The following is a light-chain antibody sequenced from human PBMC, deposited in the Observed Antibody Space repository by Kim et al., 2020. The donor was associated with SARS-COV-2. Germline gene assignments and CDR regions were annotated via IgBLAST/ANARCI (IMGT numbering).Light chain of an antibody. CDR3: QQSYTSPRT. Sequence: SASVGDRVTITCRASQSITSYLNWYQLKPGKAPKLLIYAASSLQSGVPSRFSGSGSGTDFTLTIRSLQPEDFATYYCQQSYTSPRTFGQGTKLEI. V-gene: IGKV1-39*01. CDR1: QSITSY. CDR2: AAS. J-gene: IGKJ2*02.